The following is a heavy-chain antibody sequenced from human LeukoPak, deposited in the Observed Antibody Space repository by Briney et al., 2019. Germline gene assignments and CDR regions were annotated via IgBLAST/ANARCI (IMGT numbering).Heavy chain of an antibody. Sequence: SETLSLTCAVYGGSFSGYYWSWIRQPPGKGLEWIGEINHSGSTNYNPSLKSRVTISVDTSKNQFPLKLSSVTAADTAVYYCARNRRPVVPAAFSRYFDYWGQGTLVTVSS. CDR3: ARNRRPVVPAAFSRYFDY. D-gene: IGHD2-2*01. V-gene: IGHV4-34*01. J-gene: IGHJ4*02. CDR1: GGSFSGYY. CDR2: INHSGST.